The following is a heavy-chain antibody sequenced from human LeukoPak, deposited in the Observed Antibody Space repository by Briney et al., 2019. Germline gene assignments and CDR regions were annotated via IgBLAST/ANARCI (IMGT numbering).Heavy chain of an antibody. J-gene: IGHJ5*02. V-gene: IGHV1-8*01. CDR2: MNPNSGNT. CDR1: GYTFTSYD. CDR3: ARGTGGGNWKAVVQFDP. D-gene: IGHD1-1*01. Sequence: EASVKVSCKASGYTFTSYDINLVRQATGQGLEWMGWMNPNSGNTGYAQKFQGRVTMTRNTSISTAYMELSSLRSEDTAVYYCARGTGGGNWKAVVQFDPWGQGTLVTVSS.